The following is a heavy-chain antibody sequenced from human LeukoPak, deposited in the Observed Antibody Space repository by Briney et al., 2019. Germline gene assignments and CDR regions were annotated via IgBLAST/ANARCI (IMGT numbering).Heavy chain of an antibody. CDR1: GFTFSTYA. Sequence: GGTLRLSCAASGFTFSTYAVSWVRQAPGKGLEWVSVISGGGGNTYYADSVKGRFTISRDNSKNTLYLQINNLRAEDTALYYCAKGLSGYVPFDYWGQGTLVTVSS. CDR3: AKGLSGYVPFDY. D-gene: IGHD5-12*01. J-gene: IGHJ4*02. CDR2: ISGGGGNT. V-gene: IGHV3-23*01.